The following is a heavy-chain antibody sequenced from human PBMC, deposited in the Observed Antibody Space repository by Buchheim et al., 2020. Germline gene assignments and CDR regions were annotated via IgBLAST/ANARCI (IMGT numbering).Heavy chain of an antibody. V-gene: IGHV3-7*03. Sequence: EVQLVESGGGLVQPGGSLRLSCVASEYSFSSYWMTWVCQAPGKGLEWVANINQDGSEKYYVDSVKGRFTISRDNATKSLYIQMNSLRAEDTAVYFCAGCGGDCYTVDHWGQGTL. CDR1: EYSFSSYW. D-gene: IGHD2-21*02. CDR2: INQDGSEK. CDR3: AGCGGDCYTVDH. J-gene: IGHJ4*02.